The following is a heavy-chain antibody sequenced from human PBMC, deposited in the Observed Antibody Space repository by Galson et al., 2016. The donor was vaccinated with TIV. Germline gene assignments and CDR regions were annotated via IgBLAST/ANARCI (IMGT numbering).Heavy chain of an antibody. J-gene: IGHJ1*01. V-gene: IGHV1-8*01. Sequence: SVKVSCKGSGYTFTSYDINWVRQATGQGLEWMGWMDPNSGNTGYAQDFQGRVTMTRDTAISTAYMELSSVRSEDTAVYYCMRGHTINRGGKYFHHWGQGTLVTVSS. CDR1: GYTFTSYD. CDR3: MRGHTINRGGKYFHH. D-gene: IGHD2-15*01. CDR2: MDPNSGNT.